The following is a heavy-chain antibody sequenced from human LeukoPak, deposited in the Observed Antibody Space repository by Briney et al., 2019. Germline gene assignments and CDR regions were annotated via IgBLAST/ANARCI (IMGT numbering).Heavy chain of an antibody. D-gene: IGHD6-6*01. J-gene: IGHJ4*02. CDR3: ARGRDGVTTSIAGRQKRYFGY. CDR2: ITTTTYS. V-gene: IGHV3-21*04. CDR1: GFTFSAYT. Sequence: GGSLRLSCAASGFTFSAYTMTWFRQAPGKGLEWVSSITTTTYSYYADSMKGRFTISRDNANNSLSLQMNSLRPEDTAVYYCARGRDGVTTSIAGRQKRYFGYWGQGTLVTVSS.